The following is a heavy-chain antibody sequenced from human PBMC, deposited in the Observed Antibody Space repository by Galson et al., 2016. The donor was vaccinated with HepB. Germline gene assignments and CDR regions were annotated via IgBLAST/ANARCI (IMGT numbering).Heavy chain of an antibody. CDR1: GASFSSDNDY. V-gene: IGHV4-61*01. Sequence: SETLSLTCTVSGASFSSDNDYWSWIRQPPGKGLEWIGYIYNSGSTNYNPSLNSRGTISIDTSRNRFSLKLRSVIAADTAGYYCARGGSGGYYIDWGQGTLVTVSS. CDR3: ARGGSGGYYID. D-gene: IGHD1-26*01. CDR2: IYNSGST. J-gene: IGHJ4*02.